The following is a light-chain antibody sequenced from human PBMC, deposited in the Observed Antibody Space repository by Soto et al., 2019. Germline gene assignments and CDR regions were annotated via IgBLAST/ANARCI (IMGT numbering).Light chain of an antibody. Sequence: HIPRSRSSVSACVSNDGKIVCQAKRRNLSYLNCYQKKPGNAPKLMILAASSLPSGVPPRFSGSGSQSDCTLTTSSRHSDDFALYYGKQYGSSGTVSQGTKVDI. V-gene: IGKV1-39*02. CDR1: RRNLSY. CDR3: KQYGSSGT. J-gene: IGKJ1*01. CDR2: AAS.